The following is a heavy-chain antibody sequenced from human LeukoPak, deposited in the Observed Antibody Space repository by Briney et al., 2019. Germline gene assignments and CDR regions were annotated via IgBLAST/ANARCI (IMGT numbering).Heavy chain of an antibody. CDR3: AKVGVGWVAFEY. Sequence: PGGSLRLSCAASGFTFSNFAMSWVRQAPGKGLQWVSAISDSGGGTFYADSGKGRFTISRDNSKNKLYLQMNSLRAEDRAVYYCAKVGVGWVAFEYWGQGTLVTVSS. V-gene: IGHV3-23*01. CDR2: ISDSGGGT. D-gene: IGHD3-16*01. CDR1: GFTFSNFA. J-gene: IGHJ4*02.